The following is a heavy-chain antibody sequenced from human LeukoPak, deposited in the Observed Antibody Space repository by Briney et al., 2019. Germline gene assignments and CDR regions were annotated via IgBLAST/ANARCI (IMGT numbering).Heavy chain of an antibody. CDR2: IYYSGST. J-gene: IGHJ5*02. D-gene: IGHD5-12*01. CDR1: GGSISSYY. CDR3: ARETVATMYNWFDP. V-gene: IGHV4-59*01. Sequence: PSETLSLTCTVSGGSISSYYWSWIRQPPGKGLEWIGYIYYSGSTNYSPSLKSRVTISVDTSKNQFSLKLSSVTAADTAVYYCARETVATMYNWFDPWGQGTLVTVSS.